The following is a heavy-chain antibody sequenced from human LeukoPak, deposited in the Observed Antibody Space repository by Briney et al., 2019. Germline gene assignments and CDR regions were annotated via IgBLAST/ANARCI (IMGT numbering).Heavy chain of an antibody. Sequence: ASLKVSCKASGYTFTGYSMHWVRQAPGQGLEWMGWINPNSGGTNYAQKFQGRVTMTRDTSISTAYMELSRLRSDDTAVYYCARDLGRNIVVVPAKGSAWFDPWGQGTLVTVSS. J-gene: IGHJ5*02. D-gene: IGHD2-2*01. V-gene: IGHV1-2*02. CDR2: INPNSGGT. CDR1: GYTFTGYS. CDR3: ARDLGRNIVVVPAKGSAWFDP.